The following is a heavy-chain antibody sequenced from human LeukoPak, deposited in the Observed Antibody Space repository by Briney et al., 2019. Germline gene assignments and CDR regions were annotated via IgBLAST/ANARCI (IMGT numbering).Heavy chain of an antibody. V-gene: IGHV3-23*01. CDR1: GFTFSNYA. CDR3: ASGGSGSALYY. Sequence: PGGSLRLSCAASGFTFSNYAMSWVRQAPGKGLEWVSGISGSGGSTFYADSVKGRFTISRDNSKNTLYLQMNSLRAEDTAVYYCASGGSGSALYYWGQGTLVTVSS. D-gene: IGHD3-10*01. CDR2: ISGSGGST. J-gene: IGHJ4*02.